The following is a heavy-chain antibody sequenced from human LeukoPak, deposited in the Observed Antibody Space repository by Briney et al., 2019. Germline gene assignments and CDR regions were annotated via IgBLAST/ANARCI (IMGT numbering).Heavy chain of an antibody. D-gene: IGHD3-22*01. CDR3: ARRDYYDSSGYFDY. CDR1: GGTFSSYA. CDR2: IIPIFGTA. J-gene: IGHJ4*02. Sequence: SVKVSCKASGGTFSSYAISWVRQTPGQGLEWMGRIIPIFGTANYAQKFQGRVTITTDESTSTAYMELSSLRSEDTAVYYCARRDYYDSSGYFDYWGQGTLVTVSS. V-gene: IGHV1-69*05.